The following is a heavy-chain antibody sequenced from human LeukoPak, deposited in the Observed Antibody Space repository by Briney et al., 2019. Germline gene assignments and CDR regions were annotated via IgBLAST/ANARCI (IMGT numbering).Heavy chain of an antibody. CDR3: ARDFDSYSGSYHWTFDY. CDR1: GGSVSSNSAA. J-gene: IGHJ4*02. D-gene: IGHD1-26*01. V-gene: IGHV6-1*01. Sequence: SQTLSLTSAISGGSVSSNSAAWNWIRQSPSSGLEWLGRTYYRSKWYNDYAVSVKSRITINPDTSKNQFSLQLNSVTPEAMAVCYCARDFDSYSGSYHWTFDYWGQGTLVTVSS. CDR2: TYYRSKWYN.